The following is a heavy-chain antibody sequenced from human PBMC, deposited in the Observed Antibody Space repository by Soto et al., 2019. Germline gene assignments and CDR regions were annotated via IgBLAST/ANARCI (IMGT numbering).Heavy chain of an antibody. Sequence: QVQLVQSGAEVKKPGASVKVSCKASGYTFTSYGISWVRQAPGQGLEWMGWISAYNGNTNYAQKLQGSVTMTTATSTSTAYMERRSLRSDDTAVYYCARGGEGLLSIAAAGLGTSSFDYWGQGTLVTVSS. CDR3: ARGGEGLLSIAAAGLGTSSFDY. J-gene: IGHJ4*02. CDR2: ISAYNGNT. D-gene: IGHD6-13*01. V-gene: IGHV1-18*01. CDR1: GYTFTSYG.